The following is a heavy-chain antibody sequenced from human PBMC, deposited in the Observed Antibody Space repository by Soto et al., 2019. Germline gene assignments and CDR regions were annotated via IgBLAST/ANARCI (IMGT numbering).Heavy chain of an antibody. D-gene: IGHD6-19*01. V-gene: IGHV3-21*01. CDR1: GFTFSSDS. J-gene: IGHJ5*02. CDR3: ARDAGSYSSGWQSWFDP. CDR2: ISSSSSYI. Sequence: PGGSLRLSCAASGFTFSSDSMNWVRQAPGKGLEWVSSISSSSSYIYYADSVKGRFTISRDNAKNSLYLQMNSLRAEDTAVYYCARDAGSYSSGWQSWFDPWGQGTLVTVSS.